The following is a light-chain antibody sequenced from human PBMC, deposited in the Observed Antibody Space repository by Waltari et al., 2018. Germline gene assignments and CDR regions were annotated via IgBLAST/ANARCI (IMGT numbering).Light chain of an antibody. CDR1: QDIYNY. CDR2: DAS. J-gene: IGKJ4*01. Sequence: DVQLTQSPSSLSASVGDRVTITCQASQDIYNYLNWFQQKPGKAPKLLIYDASNLETGVPSRVSGSRSGTDFTFTISCLQSEDFATYYCQQYYSYPDTFGGGTKVEIK. V-gene: IGKV1-33*01. CDR3: QQYYSYPDT.